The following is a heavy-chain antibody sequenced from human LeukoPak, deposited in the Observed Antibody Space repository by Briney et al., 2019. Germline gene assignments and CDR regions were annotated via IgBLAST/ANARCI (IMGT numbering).Heavy chain of an antibody. CDR2: IYYSGNT. Sequence: SETLSLTCTVSGVSISSSNSYWGWIRQPPGTGLEWIGSIYYSGNTYYNASLKSQVSISIDTSKNQFSLKLSSVTAADTAVYYCARRAAAGSLGYWGQGTLVTVSS. CDR3: ARRAAAGSLGY. D-gene: IGHD6-13*01. V-gene: IGHV4-39*01. J-gene: IGHJ4*02. CDR1: GVSISSSNSY.